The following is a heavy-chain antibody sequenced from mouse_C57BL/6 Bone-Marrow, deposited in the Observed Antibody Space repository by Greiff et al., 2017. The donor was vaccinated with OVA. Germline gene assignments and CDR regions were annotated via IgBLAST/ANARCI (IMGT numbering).Heavy chain of an antibody. D-gene: IGHD1-1*01. V-gene: IGHV7-3*01. J-gene: IGHJ1*03. CDR2: IRNKANGYTT. CDR3: ASSYYYGPYWYFDV. CDR1: GFTFTDYY. Sequence: EVQVVESGGGLVQPGGSLSLSCAASGFTFTDYYMSWVRQPPGKALEWLGFIRNKANGYTTEYSASVKGRFTISRDNSQSILYLQMNALRAEDSATYYCASSYYYGPYWYFDVWGTGTTVTVSS.